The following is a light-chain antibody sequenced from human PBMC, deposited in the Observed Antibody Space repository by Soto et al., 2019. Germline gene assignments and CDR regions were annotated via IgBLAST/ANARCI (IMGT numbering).Light chain of an antibody. CDR3: QSYDSSLSGWV. CDR2: GIS. Sequence: QSVLTQPPSVSGAPGQRVTISCTGSSSNIGAGYDVHWYQQLPGTAPKLLIYGISNRPSGVPDRFSGSKSGTSASLAITWLQAEDDADYYCQSYDSSLSGWVFGGGTKLTVL. V-gene: IGLV1-40*01. J-gene: IGLJ3*02. CDR1: SSNIGAGYD.